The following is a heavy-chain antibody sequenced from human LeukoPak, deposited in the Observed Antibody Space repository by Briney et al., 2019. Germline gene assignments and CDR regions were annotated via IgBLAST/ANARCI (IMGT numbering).Heavy chain of an antibody. CDR1: GGTFSSYA. V-gene: IGHV1-69*13. J-gene: IGHJ4*02. CDR3: ARDLGYYHSSGYHP. D-gene: IGHD3-22*01. CDR2: IIPIFGTA. Sequence: ASVKVSCKASGGTFSSYAISWVRQAPGQGLEWMGGIIPIFGTANYAQKFQGRVTITADESTSTAYMELSSLRSEDTAVYYCARDLGYYHSSGYHPWGQGTLVTVSS.